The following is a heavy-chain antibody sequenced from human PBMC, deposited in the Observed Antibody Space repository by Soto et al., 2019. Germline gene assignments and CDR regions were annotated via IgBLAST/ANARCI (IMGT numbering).Heavy chain of an antibody. J-gene: IGHJ6*03. CDR2: IYYSGST. D-gene: IGHD3-3*01. CDR3: ARSGYFYYYYYMDV. CDR1: GGSISSYY. Sequence: SEALSLTCTVSGGSISSYYWSWIRQPPGKGLEWIGYIYYSGSTNYNPSLKSRVTISVDTSKNQFSLKLSSVTAADTAVYYCARSGYFYYYYYMDVWGKGTTVTVSS. V-gene: IGHV4-59*01.